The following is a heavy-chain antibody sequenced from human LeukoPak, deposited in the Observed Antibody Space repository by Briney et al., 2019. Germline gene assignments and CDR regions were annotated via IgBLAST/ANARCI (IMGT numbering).Heavy chain of an antibody. J-gene: IGHJ4*02. CDR3: GNDFWSGYPTPDFDY. CDR1: GFTVSSNY. D-gene: IGHD3-3*01. CDR2: IRYDGSNK. V-gene: IGHV3-30*02. Sequence: PGGSLRLSCAASGFTVSSNYMSWVRQAPGKGLEWVAFIRYDGSNKYYADSVKGRFTISRDNSKNTLYLQMNSLRAEDTAVYYCGNDFWSGYPTPDFDYWGQGTLVTVSS.